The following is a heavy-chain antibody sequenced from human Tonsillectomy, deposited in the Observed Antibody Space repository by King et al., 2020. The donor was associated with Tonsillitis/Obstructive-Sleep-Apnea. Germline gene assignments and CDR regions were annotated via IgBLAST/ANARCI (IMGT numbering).Heavy chain of an antibody. Sequence: EVQLVESGGGLIQPGGSLRLSCAASGFTVSSNYMSWVRQAPGKGLEWVSVIYSGGSTYYADSVKGRFTISRDNSKNTLYLQMNSLRAEDTAVYYCARGSTMVRGGAVDYWGQGTLVTVSS. CDR2: IYSGGST. J-gene: IGHJ4*02. V-gene: IGHV3-53*01. CDR3: ARGSTMVRGGAVDY. D-gene: IGHD3-10*01. CDR1: GFTVSSNY.